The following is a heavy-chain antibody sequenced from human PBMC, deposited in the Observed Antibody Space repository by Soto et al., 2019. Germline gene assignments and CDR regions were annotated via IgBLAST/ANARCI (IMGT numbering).Heavy chain of an antibody. CDR2: IYWDDDK. V-gene: IGHV2-5*02. CDR1: GFSLSTSGVG. Sequence: QITLKESGPTLVKPTQTLTLTCTFSGFSLSTSGVGVGWIRQPPGKALEWLALIYWDDDKRYSPSLKSRLTITKDTSKNQVVLTMTNMDPVDTATYYCAHIVLVAAKTKGDYYYGMDVWGQGTTVTVSS. J-gene: IGHJ6*02. CDR3: AHIVLVAAKTKGDYYYGMDV. D-gene: IGHD2-15*01.